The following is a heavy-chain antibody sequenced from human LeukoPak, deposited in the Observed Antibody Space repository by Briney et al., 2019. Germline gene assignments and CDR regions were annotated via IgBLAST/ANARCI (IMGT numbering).Heavy chain of an antibody. D-gene: IGHD6-19*01. CDR2: ISSGGNYM. J-gene: IGHJ2*01. CDR1: GFTFSSYS. Sequence: KPGGSLRLSCAASGFTFSSYSMNWVRQAPGKGLEWVSSISSGGNYMYYADSVKGRFTISRDNAKNSLYLQMNSLRAEETAVYYCARAGILVAGTDWYFDLWGRGTLVTVSS. CDR3: ARAGILVAGTDWYFDL. V-gene: IGHV3-21*01.